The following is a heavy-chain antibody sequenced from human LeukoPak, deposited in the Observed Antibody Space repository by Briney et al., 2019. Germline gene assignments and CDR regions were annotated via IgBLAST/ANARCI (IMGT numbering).Heavy chain of an antibody. CDR3: ARQELWQYYFDY. J-gene: IGHJ4*02. D-gene: IGHD5-18*01. V-gene: IGHV4-39*01. CDR2: IYYSGST. CDR1: GGSISSSSYY. Sequence: SETLSLTCTVSGGSISSSSYYWGWIRQPPGKGLEWIGSIYYSGSTYYNPSLKSRVTISVDTSKNQFSLKLSSVTAADTAVYYCARQELWQYYFDYWGQGTLVTVSS.